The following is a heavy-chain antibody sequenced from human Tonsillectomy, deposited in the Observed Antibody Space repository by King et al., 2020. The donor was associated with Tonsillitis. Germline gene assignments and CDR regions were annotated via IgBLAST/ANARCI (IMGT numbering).Heavy chain of an antibody. J-gene: IGHJ3*02. D-gene: IGHD3-10*01. CDR2: IYWDDDK. CDR3: AHSMVRGVVTKDAFDI. Sequence: TLKESGPTLVKPTQTLTLTCTFSGFSLSTSGVGVGWIRQPPGKALEWLALIYWDDDKRYSPSLKSRLTITKDTSKNQVVLTMTNMDPVDTATYYCAHSMVRGVVTKDAFDIWGQGTMVTASS. V-gene: IGHV2-5*02. CDR1: GFSLSTSGVG.